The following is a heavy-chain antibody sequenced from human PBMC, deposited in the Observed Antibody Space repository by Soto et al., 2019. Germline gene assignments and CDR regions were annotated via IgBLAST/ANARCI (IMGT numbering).Heavy chain of an antibody. Sequence: GGSLRLSCAASGFTFSSYGMNWVRQAPGKGLEWVSTISGRGDTTYYADSVKGRSSISRDNFKNTLYLQMNSLSGEDTAVYYCAKDFYYDCSASNGFDYWCQGPLVTISS. CDR3: AKDFYYDCSASNGFDY. J-gene: IGHJ4*01. CDR2: ISGRGDTT. V-gene: IGHV3-23*01. CDR1: GFTFSSYG. D-gene: IGHD3-22*01.